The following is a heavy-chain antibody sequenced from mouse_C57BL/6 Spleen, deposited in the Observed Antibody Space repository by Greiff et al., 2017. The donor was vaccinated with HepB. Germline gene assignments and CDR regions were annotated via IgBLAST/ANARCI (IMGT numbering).Heavy chain of an antibody. D-gene: IGHD1-1*01. Sequence: EVKLVESGGGLVKPGGSLKLSCAASGFTFSDYGMHWVRQAPEKGLEWVAYISSGSSTIYYADTVKGRFTISRDNAKNTLFLQMTSLRSEDTAMYYCARPGYYGSSRGYFDVWGTGTTVTVSS. CDR2: ISSGSSTI. CDR1: GFTFSDYG. J-gene: IGHJ1*03. CDR3: ARPGYYGSSRGYFDV. V-gene: IGHV5-17*01.